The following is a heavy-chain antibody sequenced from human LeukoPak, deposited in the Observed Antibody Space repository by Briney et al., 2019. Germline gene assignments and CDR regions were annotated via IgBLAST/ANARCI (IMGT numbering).Heavy chain of an antibody. CDR3: ARDDYAYDILTGYSTYYFDY. CDR1: GGSISSGDYY. CDR2: IYYSGST. V-gene: IGHV4-30-4*01. D-gene: IGHD3-9*01. Sequence: SETLSLTCTVSGGSISSGDYYWSWIRQPPGKGLEWIGYIYYSGSTYYNPSLKSRVTISVDTSKNQFSLKLSSVTAADTAVYYCARDDYAYDILTGYSTYYFDYWGQGTLVTVSS. J-gene: IGHJ4*02.